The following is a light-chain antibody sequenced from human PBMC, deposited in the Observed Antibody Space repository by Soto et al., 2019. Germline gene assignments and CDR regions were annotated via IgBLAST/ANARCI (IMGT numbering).Light chain of an antibody. V-gene: IGKV3-11*01. CDR3: QQRWHWPSNT. CDR1: QYINTR. J-gene: IGKJ5*01. Sequence: EIVLTQSPATLSSFPGDRVTLACRSSQYINTRLAWYQHRPGQAPRLLIYQTSIRAAGIPARFSGSGSGTDFTLTISSLEPEDFGVYYCQQRWHWPSNTFGQGTRLEIK. CDR2: QTS.